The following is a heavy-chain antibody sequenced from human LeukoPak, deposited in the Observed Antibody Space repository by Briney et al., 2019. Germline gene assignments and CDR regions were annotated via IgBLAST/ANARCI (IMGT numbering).Heavy chain of an antibody. CDR1: GYTLTELS. CDR3: ARGGGRDSGRENDY. D-gene: IGHD1-26*01. CDR2: FDPEDGET. V-gene: IGHV1-24*01. J-gene: IGHJ4*02. Sequence: ASVKVSCKVSGYTLTELSMHWVRQAPGKGLEWMGGFDPEDGETIYAQKFQGRVTMTEDTSTSTVYMELRSLTSDDTAVYYCARGGGRDSGRENDYWGQGTLVTVSS.